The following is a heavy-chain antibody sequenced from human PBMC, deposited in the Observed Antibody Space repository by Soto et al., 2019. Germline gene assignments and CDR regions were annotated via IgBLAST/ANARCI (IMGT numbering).Heavy chain of an antibody. D-gene: IGHD6-13*01. Sequence: PSETLSLTCTVSGGSIIAYYWNWMRQPPGKGLQWIGYTYYSGSTTYNPSLKSRVTISVDSSKNQFSLKLDSVTPADTAVYYCAGVRGTAGKRYFDYWGPGTLVTVSS. V-gene: IGHV4-59*01. CDR2: TYYSGST. CDR1: GGSIIAYY. CDR3: AGVRGTAGKRYFDY. J-gene: IGHJ4*02.